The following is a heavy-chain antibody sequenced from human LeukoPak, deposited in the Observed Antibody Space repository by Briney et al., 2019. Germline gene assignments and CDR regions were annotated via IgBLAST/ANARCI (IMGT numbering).Heavy chain of an antibody. J-gene: IGHJ3*02. CDR1: GFTFSSYS. V-gene: IGHV3-21*01. D-gene: IGHD1-14*01. Sequence: GGSLRLSCAASGFTFSSYSMNWVRQAPGKGLEWVSSISSSSSYIYYADSVKGRFTISRDNAKNSLYLQMNSLRAEDTAVYYCARDTPRTDAFDIWGQGTMVTASS. CDR3: ARDTPRTDAFDI. CDR2: ISSSSSYI.